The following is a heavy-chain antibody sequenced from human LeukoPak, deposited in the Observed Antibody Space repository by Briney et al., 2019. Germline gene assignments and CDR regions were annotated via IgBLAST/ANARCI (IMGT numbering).Heavy chain of an antibody. CDR2: IWYDGSNK. D-gene: IGHD3-22*01. V-gene: IGHV3-33*01. CDR3: ARGGRYNYDSSGYKYFDY. CDR1: GFTFSSYG. J-gene: IGHJ4*02. Sequence: GGSLRLSCAASGFTFSSYGMHWVRQAPGKGLEWVAVIWYDGSNKYYADSVKGRFTISRDNSKNTLYLQMNSLRAEDTAVYYCARGGRYNYDSSGYKYFDYWGQGTLVTVSS.